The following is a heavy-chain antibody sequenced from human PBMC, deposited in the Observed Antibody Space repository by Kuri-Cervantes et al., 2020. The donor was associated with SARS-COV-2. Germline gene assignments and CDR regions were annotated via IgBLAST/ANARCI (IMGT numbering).Heavy chain of an antibody. CDR2: ISSSSSYI. V-gene: IGHV3-21*01. CDR3: ARDVAAGRAYYYYMDV. D-gene: IGHD6-13*01. CDR1: GFTFSSYS. Sequence: GESLKISCAASGFTFSSYSMNWVRQAPGKGLEWVSSISSSSSYIYYADSVKGRFTTSRDNAKNSLYLQMNSLRAEDTAVYYCARDVAAGRAYYYYMDVWGKGTTVTFSS. J-gene: IGHJ6*03.